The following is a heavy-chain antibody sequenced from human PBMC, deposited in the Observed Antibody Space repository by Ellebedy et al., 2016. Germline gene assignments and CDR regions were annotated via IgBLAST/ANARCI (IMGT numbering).Heavy chain of an antibody. V-gene: IGHV1-2*02. CDR1: GYTFTGYY. J-gene: IGHJ5*02. CDR2: INPNSGGT. Sequence: ASVKVSCXASGYTFTGYYMHWVRQAPGQGLEWMGWINPNSGGTNYAQKFQGRVTMTRDTSISTAYMELSRLRSDDTAVYYCARGYCSSTSCYRFNPWGQGTLVTVSS. D-gene: IGHD2-2*01. CDR3: ARGYCSSTSCYRFNP.